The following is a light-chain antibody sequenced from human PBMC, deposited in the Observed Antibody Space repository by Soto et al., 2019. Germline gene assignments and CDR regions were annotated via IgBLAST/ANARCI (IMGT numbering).Light chain of an antibody. V-gene: IGKV3-15*01. CDR2: GAS. CDR3: QHYNNWPPWT. J-gene: IGKJ1*01. CDR1: QSVTSN. Sequence: EIVMTQSPATLSVSPGERATLSCRASQSVTSNLAWYQQKPGQAPRLLIYGASTRATGMPARFSGSGSGTEFTLTISSLQSEDFAVYYCQHYNNWPPWTSGQGTKVEIK.